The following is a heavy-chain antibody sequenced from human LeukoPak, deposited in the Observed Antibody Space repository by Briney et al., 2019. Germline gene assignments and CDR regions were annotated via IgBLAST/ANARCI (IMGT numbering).Heavy chain of an antibody. CDR3: AREPRGYCSGGSCYPAFDY. V-gene: IGHV3-21*01. CDR2: ISSSSSYI. CDR1: GFTFSSYS. J-gene: IGHJ4*02. D-gene: IGHD2-15*01. Sequence: GGSLRLSCAASGFTFSSYSMNWVRQAPGKGLEWVSSISSSSSYIYYADSVKGRFTISRDNAKNSLYLQMNSLRAEDTAVYYCAREPRGYCSGGSCYPAFDYWGQGTLVTVSS.